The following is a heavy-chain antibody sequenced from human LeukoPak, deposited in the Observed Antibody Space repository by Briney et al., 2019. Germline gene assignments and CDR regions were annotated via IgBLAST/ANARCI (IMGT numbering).Heavy chain of an antibody. V-gene: IGHV4-30-2*01. CDR1: GGSISSGGYY. Sequence: SETLSLTCTVSGGSISSGGYYWSWIRQPPGKGLEWIGYIYHSGSTYYNPSLKSRVTISVDRSKNQFSLKLSSVSAADTAVYYCARDNCTNGVCYGKGDYFDYWGQGTLATVSS. J-gene: IGHJ4*02. CDR3: ARDNCTNGVCYGKGDYFDY. CDR2: IYHSGST. D-gene: IGHD2-8*01.